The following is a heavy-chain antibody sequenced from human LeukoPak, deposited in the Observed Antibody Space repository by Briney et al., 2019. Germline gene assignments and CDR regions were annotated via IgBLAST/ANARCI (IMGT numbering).Heavy chain of an antibody. CDR2: ISGSGGST. CDR3: ARGRGLWFGEWSGNGGVDWFDP. Sequence: GGSLRLSWAASGFTFSNYGMSWVRQAPGKGLEWVSVISGSGGSTYHADSVKGRFTISRDNSKNTLYLQMNSLRAEDTAVYYCARGRGLWFGEWSGNGGVDWFDPWGQGTLVTVSS. V-gene: IGHV3-23*01. D-gene: IGHD3-10*01. J-gene: IGHJ5*02. CDR1: GFTFSNYG.